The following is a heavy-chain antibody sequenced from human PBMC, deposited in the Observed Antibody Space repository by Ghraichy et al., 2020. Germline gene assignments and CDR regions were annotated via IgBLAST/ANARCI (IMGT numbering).Heavy chain of an antibody. Sequence: LSLTCAASGFTFSSYSMNWVRQAPGKGLEWVSYISSSSSTIYYADSVKGRFTISRDNAKNSLYLQMNSLRAEDTAVYYCARVGIAAAGRVLLHFYYGIDVWGQGTTVTVSS. CDR2: ISSSSSTI. J-gene: IGHJ6*02. CDR3: ARVGIAAAGRVLLHFYYGIDV. D-gene: IGHD6-13*01. V-gene: IGHV3-48*01. CDR1: GFTFSSYS.